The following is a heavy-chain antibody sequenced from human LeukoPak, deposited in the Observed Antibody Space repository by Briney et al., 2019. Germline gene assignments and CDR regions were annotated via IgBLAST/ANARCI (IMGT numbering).Heavy chain of an antibody. CDR2: IKEDGSVK. J-gene: IGHJ4*02. V-gene: IGHV3-7*03. Sequence: PGGSLRLSCEASGFTFSNYWMSWVRQAPRKGLEWLANIKEDGSVKYYVDSVKGRFTISRDNAKNLLFLQMNGLRAEDTAVYSCARGRRDSEYVGGLGCWGQGILVTVSS. CDR3: ARGRRDSEYVGGLGC. CDR1: GFTFSNYW. D-gene: IGHD3-16*01.